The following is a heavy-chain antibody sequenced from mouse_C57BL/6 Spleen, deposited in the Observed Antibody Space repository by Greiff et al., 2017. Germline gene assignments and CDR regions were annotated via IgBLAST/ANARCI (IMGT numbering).Heavy chain of an antibody. CDR3: ARDGGTGTRGFDC. V-gene: IGHV5-4*01. D-gene: IGHD4-1*01. CDR1: GFTFSSYA. Sequence: EVKVVESGGGLVKPGGSLKLSCAASGFTFSSYAMSWVRQTPEKRLEWVATISDGGSYTYYPDNVKGRFTISRDNAKNNLYLQMSHLKSEDTAMYYCARDGGTGTRGFDCWGQGTTLTVSS. J-gene: IGHJ2*01. CDR2: ISDGGSYT.